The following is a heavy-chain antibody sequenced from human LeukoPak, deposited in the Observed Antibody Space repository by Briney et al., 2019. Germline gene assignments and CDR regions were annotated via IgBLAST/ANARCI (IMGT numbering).Heavy chain of an antibody. D-gene: IGHD4-11*01. J-gene: IGHJ2*01. V-gene: IGHV1-46*01. CDR1: GYTLTSHY. CDR2: INPSSGST. CDR3: ARGFYSGPGWYFDL. Sequence: ASVKVSCKASGYTLTSHYMHWVRQAPGQGLEWMGIINPSSGSTSYAQKFQGRVTITRNTSISTAYMELSSLRSEDTAVYYCARGFYSGPGWYFDLWGRGTLVTVSS.